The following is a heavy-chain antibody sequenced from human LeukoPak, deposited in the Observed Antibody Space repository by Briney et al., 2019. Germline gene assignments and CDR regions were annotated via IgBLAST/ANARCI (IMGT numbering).Heavy chain of an antibody. J-gene: IGHJ6*03. CDR1: GFTFSSYE. CDR3: AREAARLSSWYDFYYYYYLDV. CDR2: ISGSGGST. V-gene: IGHV3-23*01. D-gene: IGHD6-13*01. Sequence: PGGSLRLSCAASGFTFSSYEMNWVRQAPGKGLEWVSAISGSGGSTYYADSVKGRFTISRDNSKNTLYLQMNSLRAEDTAVYYCAREAARLSSWYDFYYYYYLDVWGKGTTVTISS.